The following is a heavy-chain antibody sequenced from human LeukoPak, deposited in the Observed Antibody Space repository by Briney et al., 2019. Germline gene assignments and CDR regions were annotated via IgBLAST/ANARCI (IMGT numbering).Heavy chain of an antibody. J-gene: IGHJ4*02. CDR2: INHSGST. CDR3: ASTRRWLQLRYDY. CDR1: GGSFSGYY. Sequence: SETLSLTCAVYGGSFSGYYWSWIRQPPGKGLEWIGEINHSGSTNYNPSLKSRVTISVDTSKNQFSLKLSSVTAADTAVYYCASTRRWLQLRYDYWGQGTLVTVSS. D-gene: IGHD5-24*01. V-gene: IGHV4-34*01.